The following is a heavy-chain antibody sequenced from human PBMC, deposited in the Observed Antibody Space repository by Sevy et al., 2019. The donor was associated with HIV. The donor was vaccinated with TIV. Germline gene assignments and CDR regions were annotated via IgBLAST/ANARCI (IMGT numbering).Heavy chain of an antibody. CDR1: GFTFSSYA. Sequence: GGSLRLSCAASGFTFSSYAMHWVRQPPGKGLEWVAVISYDGSNKYYADSVKGRFTISRDNSKNTLYLQMNSLRAEDTAVYYCARPGWRWLQFGHFDYWGQGTLVTVSS. V-gene: IGHV3-30*04. D-gene: IGHD5-12*01. CDR3: ARPGWRWLQFGHFDY. CDR2: ISYDGSNK. J-gene: IGHJ4*02.